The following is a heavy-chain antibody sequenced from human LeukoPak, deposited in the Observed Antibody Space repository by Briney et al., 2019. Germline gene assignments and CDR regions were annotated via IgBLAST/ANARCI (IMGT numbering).Heavy chain of an antibody. CDR1: GYTVTGYY. D-gene: IGHD1-26*01. J-gene: IGHJ4*02. Sequence: GASVKVSCKASGYTVTGYYMHWVRQAPGQGLEWMGWINPNSGGTNYAQKFQGRVTMTTDTSTSTTYMELRSLRSDDTAMYYCARVDSGRYYGHDYWGQGTLVTVTS. CDR3: ARVDSGRYYGHDY. V-gene: IGHV1-2*02. CDR2: INPNSGGT.